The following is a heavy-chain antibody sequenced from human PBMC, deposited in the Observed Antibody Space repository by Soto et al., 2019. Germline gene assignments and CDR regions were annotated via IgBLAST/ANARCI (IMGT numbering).Heavy chain of an antibody. D-gene: IGHD6-6*01. Sequence: EVQLLESGEGLVQPGESLRLFCAASGFTFSSYAMSWVRQAPGKGLEWVSVISGSDDSTYYADSVKGRFTISRDNSKNTLYLQMNSLRAEDTAVYYCAKRSSSSTFDYWGQGTLVTVSS. CDR2: ISGSDDST. J-gene: IGHJ4*02. CDR3: AKRSSSSTFDY. V-gene: IGHV3-23*01. CDR1: GFTFSSYA.